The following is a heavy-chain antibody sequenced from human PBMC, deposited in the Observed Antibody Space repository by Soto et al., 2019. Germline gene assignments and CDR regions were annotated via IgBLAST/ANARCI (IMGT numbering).Heavy chain of an antibody. D-gene: IGHD3-10*02. V-gene: IGHV3-73*01. CDR3: TRRVRGVFY. Sequence: GGSLRLSCAASGFTFSGSAMHWVRQASGKGLEWVGRIRSKANSYATAYAASVKGRFTISRDDSKNTAYLQMDSLKTEDTAVYYCTRRVRGVFYWGQGTLVTVS. CDR1: GFTFSGSA. CDR2: IRSKANSYAT. J-gene: IGHJ4*02.